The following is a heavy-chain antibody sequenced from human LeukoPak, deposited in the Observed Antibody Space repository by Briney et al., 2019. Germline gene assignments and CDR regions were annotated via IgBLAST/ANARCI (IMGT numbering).Heavy chain of an antibody. CDR1: GYTFTRHS. CDR3: ARDNNGWAWDY. J-gene: IGHJ4*02. V-gene: IGHV1-46*01. D-gene: IGHD6-19*01. Sequence: ASVKVSCKTSGYTFTRHSMHWVRQAPGQGLEWMGIINPNGGRTTYAQKIQGRVTMTRDMSTGTMYTEMSSLRSEDTAVYYCARDNNGWAWDYWGQGTLVTVPS. CDR2: INPNGGRT.